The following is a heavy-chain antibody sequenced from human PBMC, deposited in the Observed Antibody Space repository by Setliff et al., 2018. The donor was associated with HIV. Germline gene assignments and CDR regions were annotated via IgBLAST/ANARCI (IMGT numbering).Heavy chain of an antibody. J-gene: IGHJ4*02. CDR1: GYTFTSYA. Sequence: ASVKVSCKASGYTFTSYAMNWVRQAPGQGLEWMGWINPTTGNPTYARGFTGRFVFSWDTSVSTAYLQISSLQAEDTAVYYSARSRLFFGVVTFDYWGQGTRVTVSS. V-gene: IGHV7-4-1*02. CDR3: ARSRLFFGVVTFDY. CDR2: INPTTGNP. D-gene: IGHD3-3*01.